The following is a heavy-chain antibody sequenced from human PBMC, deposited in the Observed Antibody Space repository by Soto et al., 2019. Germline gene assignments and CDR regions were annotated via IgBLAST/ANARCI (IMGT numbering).Heavy chain of an antibody. D-gene: IGHD3-3*01. V-gene: IGHV3-33*01. CDR1: GFTFSSYG. CDR3: ARGARGDFWSNMYV. Sequence: QVQLVESGGGVVQPGRSLRLSCAASGFTFSSYGMHWVRQAPGKGLEWVAVIWYDGSNKYYADSVKGRFTISRDNSKNTLYLQMNSLRAEDTAVYYCARGARGDFWSNMYVWGKGTTVTVSS. CDR2: IWYDGSNK. J-gene: IGHJ6*03.